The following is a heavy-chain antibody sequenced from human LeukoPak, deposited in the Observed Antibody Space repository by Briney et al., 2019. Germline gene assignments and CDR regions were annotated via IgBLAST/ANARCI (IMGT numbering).Heavy chain of an antibody. CDR1: GFTFSNAW. CDR2: IKSKVDGETT. CDR3: AFGGYYMYY. D-gene: IGHD3-16*01. Sequence: PGGSLRLSCAGSGFTFSNAWMNWVRQAPGTGLEWVGRIKSKVDGETTDYAAPVKGRFTISRDDSKNTVYLQMTSLTTEDTAVYDCAFGGYYMYYGGQGTLVTVSS. V-gene: IGHV3-15*01. J-gene: IGHJ4*02.